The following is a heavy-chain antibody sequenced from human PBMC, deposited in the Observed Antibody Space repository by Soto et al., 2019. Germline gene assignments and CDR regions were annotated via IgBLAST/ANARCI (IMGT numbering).Heavy chain of an antibody. Sequence: PGESLKISCKGSGYSFTSYWIGWVRQMPGKGLEWMGIIYPGDSDTRYSPSFQGQVTISADKSISTAYLQWSSLKASDTAMYYCAGHQSNWNDVAYYYYYGMDVWGQGTTVTVSS. D-gene: IGHD1-1*01. CDR3: AGHQSNWNDVAYYYYYGMDV. CDR1: GYSFTSYW. V-gene: IGHV5-51*01. CDR2: IYPGDSDT. J-gene: IGHJ6*02.